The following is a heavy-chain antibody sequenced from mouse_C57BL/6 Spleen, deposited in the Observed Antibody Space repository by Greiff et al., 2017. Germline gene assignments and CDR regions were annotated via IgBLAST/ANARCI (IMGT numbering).Heavy chain of an antibody. V-gene: IGHV14-4*01. CDR3: TTQAAQATYDY. D-gene: IGHD3-2*02. J-gene: IGHJ2*01. Sequence: VQLQQSGAELVRPGASVKLSCTASGFNIKDAYMHWVKQRPDQGLEWIGWIDPENGDTEYASQFQGKATITADQSSNTPYLQLSSLASEDSAVYYCTTQAAQATYDYWGQGTTLTVSS. CDR2: IDPENGDT. CDR1: GFNIKDAY.